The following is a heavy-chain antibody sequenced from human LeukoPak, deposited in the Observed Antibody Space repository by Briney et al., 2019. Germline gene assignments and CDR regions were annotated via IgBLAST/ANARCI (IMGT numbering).Heavy chain of an antibody. CDR2: IYYSGST. V-gene: IGHV4-59*08. D-gene: IGHD3-10*01. CDR1: GGSISSYY. J-gene: IGHJ4*02. CDR3: KGLSGSYYNDDY. Sequence: PSETLSLTCTVSGGSISSYYWSWIRQPPGKGLEWIGYIYYSGSTNYNPSLKSRVTISVDTSKNQFSLKLSSVTAADTAVYYCKGLSGSYYNDDYWGQGTLVTVSS.